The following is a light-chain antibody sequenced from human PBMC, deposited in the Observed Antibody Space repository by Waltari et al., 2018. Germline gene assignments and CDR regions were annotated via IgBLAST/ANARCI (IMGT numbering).Light chain of an antibody. CDR2: EGS. CDR3: CSYAGSSTYV. J-gene: IGLJ1*01. V-gene: IGLV2-23*01. CDR1: SSDVGPYNL. Sequence: QSALTQPASVSGSPGQSITIPCTGTSSDVGPYNLVSWYQQHPGKAPKLIIYEGSKRPSGVSHRFSGSKSGNTASLTISGLQAEDEADYYCCSYAGSSTYVFGTGTKVTVL.